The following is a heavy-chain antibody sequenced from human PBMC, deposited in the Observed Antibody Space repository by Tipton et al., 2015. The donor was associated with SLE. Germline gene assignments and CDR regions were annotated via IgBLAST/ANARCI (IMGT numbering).Heavy chain of an antibody. D-gene: IGHD3-3*01. CDR3: ARARFLLRFPEWLSLYFQH. V-gene: IGHV4-59*11. CDR2: INHSGST. J-gene: IGHJ1*01. CDR1: GGSISSHY. Sequence: TLSLTCTVSGGSISSHYWSWIRQPPGKGLEWIGEINHSGSTNYNPSLKSRVTISVDTSKNQFSLKLSSVTAADTAVYYCARARFLLRFPEWLSLYFQHWGQGTLVTVSS.